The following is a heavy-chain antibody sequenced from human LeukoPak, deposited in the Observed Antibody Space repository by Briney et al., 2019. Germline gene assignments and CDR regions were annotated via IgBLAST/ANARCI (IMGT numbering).Heavy chain of an antibody. Sequence: PSETLSLTCTVSSGSISYYYWSWIRQSAGKGLEWIGRIQTSGSTNYNPSLKSRITMSIDTSKNQFSLKLSSVTAADTAVYYCARETCGVVNSRAYMDVWGKGTTVTVSS. J-gene: IGHJ6*03. CDR1: SGSISYYY. D-gene: IGHD3-3*01. CDR2: IQTSGST. CDR3: ARETCGVVNSRAYMDV. V-gene: IGHV4-4*07.